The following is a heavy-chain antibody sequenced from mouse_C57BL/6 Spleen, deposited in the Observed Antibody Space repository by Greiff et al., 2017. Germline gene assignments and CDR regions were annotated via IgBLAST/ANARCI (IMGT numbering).Heavy chain of an antibody. J-gene: IGHJ3*01. CDR3: ARKTGTGFAY. D-gene: IGHD4-1*01. CDR2: ISSGGSYT. V-gene: IGHV5-6*01. CDR1: GFTFSSYG. Sequence: EVQLQESGGDLVKPGGSLKLSCAASGFTFSSYGMSWVRQTPDKRLEWVATISSGGSYTYYPDSVKGRFTISRDNAKNTLYLQMSSLKSEETAMYYCARKTGTGFAYWGQGTLVTVSA.